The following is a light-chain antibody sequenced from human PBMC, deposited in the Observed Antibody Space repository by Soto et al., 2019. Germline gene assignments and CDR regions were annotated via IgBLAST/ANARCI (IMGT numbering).Light chain of an antibody. Sequence: QSVLTQPPSVSGAPGQRVTISCTGSSSNIGAGYDVHWYQQLPGTAPKLLIYGNSNRPSGVPDRFSGSKSGTSASLAITGLQAEDDADYYCQSYGSSLSEVFGTGTKVTVL. CDR1: SSNIGAGYD. CDR3: QSYGSSLSEV. CDR2: GNS. J-gene: IGLJ1*01. V-gene: IGLV1-40*01.